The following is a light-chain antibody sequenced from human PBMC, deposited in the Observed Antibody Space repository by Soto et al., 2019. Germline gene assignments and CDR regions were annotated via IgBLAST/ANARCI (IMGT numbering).Light chain of an antibody. CDR3: CSYAGSSTYV. V-gene: IGLV2-23*01. Sequence: LTQPASVSGSPGQSITISCTGTSSDVGSYNLVSWYQQHPGKAPKLMIYEGSKRPPGVSNRFSGSKSGNTASLTISGLQAEDEADYYCCSYAGSSTYVFGTGTKVTVL. J-gene: IGLJ1*01. CDR2: EGS. CDR1: SSDVGSYNL.